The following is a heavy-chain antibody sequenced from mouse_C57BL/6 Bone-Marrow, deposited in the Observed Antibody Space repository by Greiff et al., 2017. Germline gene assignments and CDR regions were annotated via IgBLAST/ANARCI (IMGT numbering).Heavy chain of an antibody. CDR2: IHPNSGST. CDR1: GYTFTSYW. D-gene: IGHD1-1*01. CDR3: ARRYYGSSYADY. Sequence: QVQLQQPGAELVKPGASVKLSCKASGYTFTSYWMHWVKQRPGQGLEWIGMIHPNSGSTNYNEKFKSKATLTVDKSSSTAYMQLSSLTSEDSAVYYSARRYYGSSYADYWGQGTTLTVSS. V-gene: IGHV1-64*01. J-gene: IGHJ2*01.